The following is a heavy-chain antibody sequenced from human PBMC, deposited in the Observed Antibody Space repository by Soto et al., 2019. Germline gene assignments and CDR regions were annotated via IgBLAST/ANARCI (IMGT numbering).Heavy chain of an antibody. D-gene: IGHD3-22*01. CDR1: GFTFSSYE. J-gene: IGHJ4*02. CDR3: ARVGSPYDKSGDYDY. V-gene: IGHV3-48*03. Sequence: PGGSLRLSCAASGFTFSSYEMNWVRQAPGKGLEWVSYISSSGSNIYYADSVKGQFTISRDNAKNSLLLQMNSLRAEDTAVYYCARVGSPYDKSGDYDYWGQGTLVTVSS. CDR2: ISSSGSNI.